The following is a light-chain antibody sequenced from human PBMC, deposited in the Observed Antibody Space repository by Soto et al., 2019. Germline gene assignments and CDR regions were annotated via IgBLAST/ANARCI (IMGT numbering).Light chain of an antibody. Sequence: EIVMTQSPATLSVSPGERATLSCRASQSVSSNLAWYQQKPGQAPRLLIYGASTRATGIPARFSGSGSGTAFTLTISSLQSEYFAVYYCQQYNNWPRTFGQGTKLEIK. CDR1: QSVSSN. CDR2: GAS. V-gene: IGKV3-15*01. J-gene: IGKJ2*01. CDR3: QQYNNWPRT.